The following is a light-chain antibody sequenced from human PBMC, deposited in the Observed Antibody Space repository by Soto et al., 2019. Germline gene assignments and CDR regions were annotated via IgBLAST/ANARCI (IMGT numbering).Light chain of an antibody. CDR2: DAS. V-gene: IGKV1-33*01. CDR3: QQYDNLPIT. Sequence: DIQMTQSPSSLSASVGDRVTITCQASQDISNYLNWYQQKPGKAPKLLIYDASNLEKGVPSRFSGSGSGTDFTFTISSLQPEDIQTYYCQQYDNLPITFGQGTRLEIK. J-gene: IGKJ5*01. CDR1: QDISNY.